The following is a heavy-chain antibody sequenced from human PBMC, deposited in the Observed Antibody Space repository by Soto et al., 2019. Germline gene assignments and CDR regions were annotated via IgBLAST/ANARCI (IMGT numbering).Heavy chain of an antibody. V-gene: IGHV3-23*01. CDR3: AKDGASGSYPPYYYFGMDV. D-gene: IGHD1-26*01. J-gene: IGHJ6*02. CDR2: ISGSGGNA. CDR1: GSTFSRYA. Sequence: EVQLLESGGGMVERGGSLRLSCAASGSTFSRYAMNWVRQAPGKGLEWVSSISGSGGNAYYADSVKGRFSISRDNSKNTLRLQMNSLRADDTAVYYCAKDGASGSYPPYYYFGMDVWGQGTTVTVSS.